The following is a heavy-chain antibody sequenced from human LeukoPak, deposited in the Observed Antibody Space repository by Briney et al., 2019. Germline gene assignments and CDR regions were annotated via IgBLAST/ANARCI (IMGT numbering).Heavy chain of an antibody. Sequence: GGSLRLSCAASGFTFSDYYMSWIRQAPGKGLEWVSYISSSGSTIYYADSVKGRFTNSRDNAKNSLYLQMNSLRAEDTAVYYCATLYDFWSGYLDYWGQGTLVTVSS. CDR2: ISSSGSTI. D-gene: IGHD3-3*01. CDR3: ATLYDFWSGYLDY. CDR1: GFTFSDYY. V-gene: IGHV3-11*01. J-gene: IGHJ4*02.